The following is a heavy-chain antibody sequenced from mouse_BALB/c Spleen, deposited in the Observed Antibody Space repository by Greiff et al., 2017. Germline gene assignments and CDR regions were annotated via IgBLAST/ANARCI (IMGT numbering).Heavy chain of an antibody. CDR1: GYTFTDYA. CDR2: ISTYYGDA. J-gene: IGHJ3*01. V-gene: IGHV1S137*01. D-gene: IGHD4-1*01. CDR3: ARKGTGTAWFAY. Sequence: QVQLKQSGAELVRPGVSVKISCKGSGYTFTDYAMHWVKQSHAKSLEWIGVISTYYGDASYNQKFKGKATMTVDKSSSTAYMELARLTSEDSAIYYCARKGTGTAWFAYWGQGTLVTVSA.